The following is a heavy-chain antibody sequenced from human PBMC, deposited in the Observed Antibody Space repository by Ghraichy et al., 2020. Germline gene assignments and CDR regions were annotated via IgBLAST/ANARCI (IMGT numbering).Heavy chain of an antibody. CDR3: ARDRRFDTAMVTHYYYYYGMDV. Sequence: SVKVSCKASGGTFSSYAISWVRQAPGQGLEWMGGIIPIFGTANYAQKFQGRVTITADESTSTAYMELSSLRSEDTAVYYCARDRRFDTAMVTHYYYYYGMDVWGQGTTVTVSS. J-gene: IGHJ6*02. CDR2: IIPIFGTA. CDR1: GGTFSSYA. V-gene: IGHV1-69*13. D-gene: IGHD5-18*01.